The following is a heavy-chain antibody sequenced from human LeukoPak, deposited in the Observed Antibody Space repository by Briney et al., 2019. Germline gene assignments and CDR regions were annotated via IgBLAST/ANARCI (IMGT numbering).Heavy chain of an antibody. CDR2: IYYSGST. J-gene: IGHJ4*02. V-gene: IGHV4-39*07. D-gene: IGHD1-26*01. CDR3: ATYPGGSYSGDY. Sequence: SETLSLTCTVSGGSISSSSYYWGWIRQPPGKGLEWIGSIYYSGSTYYNPSLKSRVTISVDTSKNQFSLKLSSVTAADTAVYYCATYPGGSYSGDYWGQGTLVTVSS. CDR1: GGSISSSSYY.